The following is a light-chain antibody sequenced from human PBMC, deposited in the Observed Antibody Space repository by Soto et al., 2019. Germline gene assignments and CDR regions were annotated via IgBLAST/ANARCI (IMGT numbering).Light chain of an antibody. CDR2: GAS. V-gene: IGKV3-15*01. CDR3: QQYNNWPPT. CDR1: QSVRSN. Sequence: EIVLTPSPGTLSLSPGDRATLSCMASQSVRSNLAWYQQKPGQAPRLLIYGASTRATGIPAGLSGSGSGTEFTLTISSLQSEEYAVYYCQQYNNWPPTVGQGTKVDIK. J-gene: IGKJ1*01.